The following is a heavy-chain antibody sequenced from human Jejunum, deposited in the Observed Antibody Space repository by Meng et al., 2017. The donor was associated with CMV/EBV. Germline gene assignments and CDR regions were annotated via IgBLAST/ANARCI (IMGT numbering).Heavy chain of an antibody. CDR2: ISGGGIST. J-gene: IGHJ6*02. CDR3: AKSTGRFIYYHGMDV. CDR1: GFTFSKVG. D-gene: IGHD3-10*01. Sequence: GFTFSKVGMGWVGQAPGKGLEWVAGISGGGISTYDADSVKGRFTISRDNSKNTLYLQMNSLRAEDTAIYYCAKSTGRFIYYHGMDVWGQGTTVTVSS. V-gene: IGHV3-23*01.